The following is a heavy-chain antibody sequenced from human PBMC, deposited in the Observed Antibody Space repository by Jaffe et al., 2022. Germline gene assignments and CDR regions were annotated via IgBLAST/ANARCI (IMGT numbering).Heavy chain of an antibody. D-gene: IGHD6-6*01. CDR2: ISGSGGST. CDR1: GFTFSSYA. CDR3: AKDQYSISTYYYYYMDV. Sequence: EVQLLESGGGLVQPGGSLRLSCAASGFTFSSYAMSWVRQAPGKGLEWVSAISGSGGSTYYADSVKGRFTISRDNSKNTLYLQMNSLRAEDTAVYYCAKDQYSISTYYYYYMDVWGKGTTVTVSS. J-gene: IGHJ6*03. V-gene: IGHV3-23*01.